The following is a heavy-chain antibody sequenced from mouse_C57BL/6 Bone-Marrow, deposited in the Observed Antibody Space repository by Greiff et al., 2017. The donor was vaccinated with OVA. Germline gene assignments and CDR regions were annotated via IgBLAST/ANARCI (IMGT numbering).Heavy chain of an antibody. J-gene: IGHJ1*03. CDR1: GYTFTSYW. V-gene: IGHV1-55*01. D-gene: IGHD2-1*01. CDR2: IYPGSGST. CDR3: ARYGIYYGNLDWYFDV. Sequence: QVQLQQPGAELVKPGASVKMSCKASGYTFTSYWITWVKQRPGQGLEWIGDIYPGSGSTNYNEKFKSKATLTVDTSSSTAYMQDSSLTSEDSAVYYCARYGIYYGNLDWYFDVWGTGTTVTVSS.